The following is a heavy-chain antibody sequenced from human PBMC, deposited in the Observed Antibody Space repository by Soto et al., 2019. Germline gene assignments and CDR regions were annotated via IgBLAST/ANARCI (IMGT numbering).Heavy chain of an antibody. V-gene: IGHV3-48*02. CDR1: GFTFSSYS. J-gene: IGHJ4*02. Sequence: EEQLVESGGGLVQPGGSLRLSCAASGFTFSSYSMNWVRQAPGKGLEWLSYISSSISTMHYADSVKGRFTISRDNAKNSLYLQINSLRDEDTAVYYCAREVRDTAVADFDYWGQGTLVTVSS. CDR2: ISSSISTM. D-gene: IGHD5-18*01. CDR3: AREVRDTAVADFDY.